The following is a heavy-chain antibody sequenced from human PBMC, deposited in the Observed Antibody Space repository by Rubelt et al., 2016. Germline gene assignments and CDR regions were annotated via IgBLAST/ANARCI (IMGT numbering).Heavy chain of an antibody. J-gene: IGHJ4*02. CDR3: ARGVDY. V-gene: IGHV3-21*01. CDR1: GFTLSSYS. Sequence: EVQLVESGGGLVKPGGSLRLSCAASGFTLSSYSMNWVRQAPGKGLEWVSFISPNSSYIYYSDSVKGRFTFSRDDAKNSLYLQMNSLRAEDTAVYYCARGVDYWGQGTLVTVSS. CDR2: ISPNSSYI.